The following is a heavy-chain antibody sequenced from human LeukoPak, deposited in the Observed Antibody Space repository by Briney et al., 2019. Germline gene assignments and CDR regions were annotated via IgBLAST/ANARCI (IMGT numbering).Heavy chain of an antibody. CDR2: IYTSGST. V-gene: IGHV4-4*07. J-gene: IGHJ4*02. D-gene: IGHD6-6*01. CDR3: ARILEYSSSSGVY. CDR1: GGSISNYY. Sequence: SETLSLTCTVSGGSISNYYRTWIRQPAGKGLEWIGRIYTSGSTNYNPSLKSRVTMSADTSKNQFSLKLSSVTAADTAVYYCARILEYSSSSGVYWGQGTLVTVSS.